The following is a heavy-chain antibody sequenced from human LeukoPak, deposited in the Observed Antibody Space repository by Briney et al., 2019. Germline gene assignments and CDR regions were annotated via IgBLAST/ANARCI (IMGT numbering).Heavy chain of an antibody. CDR2: IRNDGSNK. CDR1: GFTFSSYG. Sequence: VGSLRLSCAASGFTFSSYGMHWVRQAPGKGLEWVAFIRNDGSNKYYVDSVKGRFTISRDNSKNTLYLEMNSLRAEDTAVYYCSKGRDSSPSDLDIWGQGTMVTVSS. CDR3: SKGRDSSPSDLDI. D-gene: IGHD6-19*01. V-gene: IGHV3-30*02. J-gene: IGHJ3*02.